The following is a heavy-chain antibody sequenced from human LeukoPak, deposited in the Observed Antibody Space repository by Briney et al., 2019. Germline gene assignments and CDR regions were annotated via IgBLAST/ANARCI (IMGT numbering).Heavy chain of an antibody. CDR3: ARDLFTTVVTPNWFDP. V-gene: IGHV6-1*01. D-gene: IGHD4-23*01. CDR1: GDSVPSNSAA. CDR2: TYYRSKWYN. J-gene: IGHJ5*02. Sequence: SQTLSLTCAISGDSVPSNSAAWNWIRQSPSRGLEWLGRTYYRSKWYNDYAVSVKSRITINPDTSKNQFSLQLNSVTPEDAAVYYCARDLFTTVVTPNWFDPWGQGTLVTVSS.